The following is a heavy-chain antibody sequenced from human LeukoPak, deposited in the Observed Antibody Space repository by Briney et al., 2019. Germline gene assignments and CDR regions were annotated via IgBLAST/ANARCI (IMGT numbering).Heavy chain of an antibody. D-gene: IGHD4-23*01. CDR2: ISGSGGST. V-gene: IGHV3-23*01. CDR3: ARDGSGNSNAFDI. J-gene: IGHJ3*02. CDR1: GFTFSSYG. Sequence: PGGSLRLSCAASGFTFSSYGMSWVRQAPGKGLEWVSAISGSGGSTYYADSVKGRFTISRDNAKNSLYLQMNSLRAEDTAVYYCARDGSGNSNAFDIWGQGTMVTVSS.